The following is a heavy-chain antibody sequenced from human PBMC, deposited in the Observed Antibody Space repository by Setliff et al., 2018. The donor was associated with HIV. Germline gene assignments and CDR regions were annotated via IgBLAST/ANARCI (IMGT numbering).Heavy chain of an antibody. CDR2: IKQDGSEK. V-gene: IGHV3-7*01. Sequence: GGSLRLSCAASGFNFSSHTMNWIRQAPGKGLEWVANIKQDGSEKYYVDSVKGRFTISRDNAKNSLYVQMNSLRAEDTAVYYCARGQTTGEYWGQGTLVTV. CDR3: ARGQTTGEY. CDR1: GFNFSSHT. D-gene: IGHD4-17*01. J-gene: IGHJ4*02.